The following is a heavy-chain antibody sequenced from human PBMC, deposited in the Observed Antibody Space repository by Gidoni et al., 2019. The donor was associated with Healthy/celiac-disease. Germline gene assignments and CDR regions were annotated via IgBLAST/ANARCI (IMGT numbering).Heavy chain of an antibody. Sequence: EVQLVESGGGLVKPGRSLRLSCTASGFTFGDYALSWFRQAPGKGLEWVGFIRSKAYGGTTEYAASVKGRFTIARDDSKSIAYLQMNSLKTEDTAVYYCTRDQGPADQYPNHLDYWGQGTLVTVSS. J-gene: IGHJ4*02. D-gene: IGHD2-2*02. V-gene: IGHV3-49*05. CDR1: GFTFGDYA. CDR2: IRSKAYGGTT. CDR3: TRDQGPADQYPNHLDY.